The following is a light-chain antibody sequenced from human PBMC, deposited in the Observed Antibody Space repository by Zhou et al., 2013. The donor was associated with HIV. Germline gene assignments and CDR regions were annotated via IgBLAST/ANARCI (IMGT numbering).Light chain of an antibody. CDR3: QHSYNTPWT. CDR1: QNINTY. V-gene: IGKV1-39*01. J-gene: IGKJ1*01. Sequence: DIQMTQSPSSLSASVGDRVTITCRASQNINTYLSWYQQKPGEAPKLLIYAASSLYTGVPSRFSASGFGTDFTLTISSLQPEDFATYYCQHSYNTPWTFGQGTKVEIK. CDR2: AAS.